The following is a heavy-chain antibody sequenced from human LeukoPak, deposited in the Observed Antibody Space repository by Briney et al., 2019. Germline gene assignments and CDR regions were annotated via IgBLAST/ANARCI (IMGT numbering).Heavy chain of an antibody. V-gene: IGHV1-3*01. J-gene: IGHJ3*02. D-gene: IGHD3-22*01. CDR2: INAGNGNT. Sequence: GASVKVSCKASGYTFTSYAMHWVRQAPGQRLEWMGWINAGNGNTKYSQKFQGRVTITRDTSASTAYMELSSLRSEDTAVYYCARDLDSSGYYRDAFHSWGQGTMVTVSS. CDR1: GYTFTSYA. CDR3: ARDLDSSGYYRDAFHS.